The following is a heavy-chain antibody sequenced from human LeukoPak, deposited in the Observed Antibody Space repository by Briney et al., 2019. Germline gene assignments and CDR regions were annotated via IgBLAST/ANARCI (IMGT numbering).Heavy chain of an antibody. V-gene: IGHV3-9*01. D-gene: IGHD4-23*01. J-gene: IGHJ4*02. Sequence: GGSLRLSCAASGFTFDDYAVHWVRQAPGKGLEWVSGISWNSGSIGYADSVKGRFTISRDNAKNSLYLQMNSLRAEDTALYYCAKDDYGGNSGMGYWGQGTLVTVSS. CDR2: ISWNSGSI. CDR1: GFTFDDYA. CDR3: AKDDYGGNSGMGY.